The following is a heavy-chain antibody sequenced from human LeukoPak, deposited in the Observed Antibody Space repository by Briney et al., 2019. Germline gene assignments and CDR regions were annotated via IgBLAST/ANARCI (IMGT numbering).Heavy chain of an antibody. CDR2: ISGSGGST. V-gene: IGHV3-23*01. D-gene: IGHD3-22*01. CDR1: GFTFSSYA. J-gene: IGHJ4*02. CDR3: AKTTAMIVVVFQDY. Sequence: PGGSLRLSCAASGFTFSSYAMSWVRQAPGKGLEWVSAISGSGGSTYYADSVKGRFTISRDNSKNTLYLQMNSLRAEDTAVYYCAKTTAMIVVVFQDYWGQGTLVTVSS.